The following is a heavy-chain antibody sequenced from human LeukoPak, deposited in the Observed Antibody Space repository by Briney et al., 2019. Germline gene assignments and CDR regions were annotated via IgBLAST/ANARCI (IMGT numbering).Heavy chain of an antibody. CDR3: ASLRFSASYYADY. D-gene: IGHD1-26*01. CDR2: IWYDGSNT. J-gene: IGHJ4*02. CDR1: RFTFSTYG. Sequence: GGSLRLSCAASRFTFSTYGMHWVRQAPGKGLEWVAFIWYDGSNTYYADSVKGRFTISRDNSKNTLYLEMNSLRAEDTAMYYCASLRFSASYYADYWGQGTLVTVSS. V-gene: IGHV3-30*02.